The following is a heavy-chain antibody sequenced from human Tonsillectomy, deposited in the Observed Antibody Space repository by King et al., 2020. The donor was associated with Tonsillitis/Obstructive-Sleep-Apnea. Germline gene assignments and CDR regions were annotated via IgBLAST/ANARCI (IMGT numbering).Heavy chain of an antibody. CDR3: ARLXWXYLLXSYXXXYMDV. D-gene: IGHD1-26*01. CDR2: INTNTGNP. CDR1: GYTFTSYA. J-gene: IGHJ6*03. Sequence: QLVQSGSELKKPGASVKVSCKASGYTFTSYAMNWVRQAPGQGLEWMGWINTNTGNPTYAQGFTGRFVFSLDTSVSTAYLQISSLKAEDTAVYYCARLXWXYLLXSYXXXYMDVXXKGTTXTVS. V-gene: IGHV7-4-1*02.